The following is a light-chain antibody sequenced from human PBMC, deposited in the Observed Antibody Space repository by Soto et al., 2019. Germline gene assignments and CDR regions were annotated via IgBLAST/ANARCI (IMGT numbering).Light chain of an antibody. CDR3: LSYTSANTLV. J-gene: IGLJ1*01. CDR1: SSDVGGYKF. CDR2: EVN. V-gene: IGLV2-14*01. Sequence: QSALTQPASVSASPGQSITISCTGTSSDVGGYKFVSWYQHHPGKAPKLMIYEVNNRPSGVSNRFSGSKSGNTASLTISGLQPEDEADYYCLSYTSANTLVFGTGTKVTVL.